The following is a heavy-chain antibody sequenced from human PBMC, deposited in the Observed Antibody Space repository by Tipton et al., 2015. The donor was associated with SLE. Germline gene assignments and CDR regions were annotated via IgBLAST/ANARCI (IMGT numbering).Heavy chain of an antibody. V-gene: IGHV3-21*01. D-gene: IGHD2-21*01. CDR3: AREAVVMDWFDP. CDR2: INGDSSNI. CDR1: GFSFGGYT. Sequence: SLRLSCTVSGFSFGGYTINWVRQAPGKGLQWLSSINGDSSNIYYADSLKGRFTISRDNAKKSVFLQMNNLRPEDTAVYYCAREAVVMDWFDPWGQGTLVTVSS. J-gene: IGHJ5*02.